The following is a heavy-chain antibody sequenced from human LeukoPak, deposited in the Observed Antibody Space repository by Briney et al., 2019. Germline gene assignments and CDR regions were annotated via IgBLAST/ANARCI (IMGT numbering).Heavy chain of an antibody. CDR1: GGSISSSNW. D-gene: IGHD3-9*01. Sequence: SGTLSLTCAVSGGSISSSNWWSWVRQPPGKGLEWIGYIYYSGSTYYNPSLKSRVTISVDTSKNQFSLKLSSVTAADTAVYYCARDPDDILTGYSQGWYFDLWGRGTLVTVSS. V-gene: IGHV4-4*02. CDR2: IYYSGST. J-gene: IGHJ2*01. CDR3: ARDPDDILTGYSQGWYFDL.